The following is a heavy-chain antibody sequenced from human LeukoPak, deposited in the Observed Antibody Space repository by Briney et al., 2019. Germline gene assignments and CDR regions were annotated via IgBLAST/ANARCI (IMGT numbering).Heavy chain of an antibody. Sequence: SETLSLTCTVSDGSISSFHWSWIRQPPGKGLEWIGYIYCSGNTNYNPSLKSRVTISVDTSKNQFSLRLTSVTAADTAVYYCARGELVFDYWGQGTLVTVSS. J-gene: IGHJ4*02. CDR1: DGSISSFH. CDR2: IYCSGNT. V-gene: IGHV4-59*01. D-gene: IGHD1-26*01. CDR3: ARGELVFDY.